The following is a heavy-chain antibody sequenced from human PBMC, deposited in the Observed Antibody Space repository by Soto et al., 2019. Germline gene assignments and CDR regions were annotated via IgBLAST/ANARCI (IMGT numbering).Heavy chain of an antibody. J-gene: IGHJ6*02. V-gene: IGHV3-72*01. CDR1: GLIFSDYH. CDR3: AMLGGWFRGSNDMDV. D-gene: IGHD6-19*01. Sequence: EVQLVESGGGLVQPGGSLRLSCAASGLIFSDYHMDWVRQAPGKGLEWVGRIRRKANSYTTEYAASVKGRFTISRDDSKNSLYLQMNSLKTEDTAVYYCAMLGGWFRGSNDMDVWGQGTTVTVSS. CDR2: IRRKANSYTT.